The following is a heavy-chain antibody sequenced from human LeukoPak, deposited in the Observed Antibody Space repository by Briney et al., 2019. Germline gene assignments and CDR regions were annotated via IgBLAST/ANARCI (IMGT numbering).Heavy chain of an antibody. V-gene: IGHV5-51*01. D-gene: IGHD2-15*01. Sequence: GESLKISCKGSGFSFTSSWIGWVRQMPGKGLEWMGTIYPVDSDTRYSPSFQGQVTISADKSISTAYLQWSSLKASDTAIYYCAGRPATHSFDFWGQGTLVTVSS. J-gene: IGHJ4*02. CDR1: GFSFTSSW. CDR2: IYPVDSDT. CDR3: AGRPATHSFDF.